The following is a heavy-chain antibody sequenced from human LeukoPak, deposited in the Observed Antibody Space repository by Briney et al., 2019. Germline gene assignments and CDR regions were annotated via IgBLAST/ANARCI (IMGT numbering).Heavy chain of an antibody. CDR3: AKDLYGSGSRPIDY. V-gene: IGHV3-23*01. J-gene: IGHJ4*02. CDR1: GFTFSSHA. Sequence: GGSLRLSCAASGFTFSSHAMSWVRQAPGKGLEWVSAIGGSGGSTYYADSVKGRFTISRDNSKNTLYLQMNSLRAEDTAVYYCAKDLYGSGSRPIDYWGQGTLVTVSS. D-gene: IGHD3-10*01. CDR2: IGGSGGST.